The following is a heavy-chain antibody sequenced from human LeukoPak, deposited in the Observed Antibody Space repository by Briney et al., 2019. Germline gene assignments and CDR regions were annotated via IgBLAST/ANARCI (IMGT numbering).Heavy chain of an antibody. CDR1: GFTFSSYS. D-gene: IGHD1-26*01. V-gene: IGHV3-48*02. CDR2: ISSSSSTI. Sequence: TGGSLRLSCAASGFTFSSYSMNWVRQAPGKGLEWVLYISSSSSTIYYADSVKGRFTISRDNAKNSLYLQMNSLRDEDTAVYYCASGSYHHSFYWGQGTLVTVSS. CDR3: ASGSYHHSFY. J-gene: IGHJ4*02.